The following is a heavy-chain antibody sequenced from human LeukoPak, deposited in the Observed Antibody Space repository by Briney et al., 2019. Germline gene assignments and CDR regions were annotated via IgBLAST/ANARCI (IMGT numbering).Heavy chain of an antibody. Sequence: GGSLRLSCAASGFTFSSRAMSWVRQAPGKGLEWVSAISGSGGSTYYADSVKGRFTISRDNSKNTLYLQMNSLRAEDTAVYYCAKILVGATVFSYWGQGTLVTVSS. J-gene: IGHJ4*02. V-gene: IGHV3-23*01. CDR2: ISGSGGST. CDR1: GFTFSSRA. D-gene: IGHD1-26*01. CDR3: AKILVGATVFSY.